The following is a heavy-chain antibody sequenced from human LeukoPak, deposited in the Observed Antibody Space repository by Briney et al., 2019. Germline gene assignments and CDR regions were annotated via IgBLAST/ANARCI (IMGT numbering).Heavy chain of an antibody. CDR1: GGTFSSYA. CDR2: IIPILGIA. D-gene: IGHD3-10*01. CDR3: ARDGGSGSYCDY. J-gene: IGHJ4*02. V-gene: IGHV1-69*04. Sequence: SVKVSCKASGGTFSSYAISWVRQAPGQGIEWMGRIIPILGIANYAQKFQGRVTITADKSTSTAYMELSSLRSEDTAVYYCARDGGSGSYCDYWGQGTLVTVSS.